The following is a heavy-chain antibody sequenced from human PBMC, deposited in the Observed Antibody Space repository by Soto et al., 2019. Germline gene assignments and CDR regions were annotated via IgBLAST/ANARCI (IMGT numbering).Heavy chain of an antibody. CDR3: ARMLAQGNLYEYVDP. J-gene: IGHJ5*02. CDR2: IYYSGTT. D-gene: IGHD3-10*02. Sequence: SDTLSLTCTVSGGSISSGGYYWSWIRQHPGKGLEWIGYIYYSGTTYYNPSLKSRVTISVDTSKNQFSLKLSSVSAADTAVYYGARMLAQGNLYEYVDPWGQGSL. V-gene: IGHV4-31*03. CDR1: GGSISSGGYY.